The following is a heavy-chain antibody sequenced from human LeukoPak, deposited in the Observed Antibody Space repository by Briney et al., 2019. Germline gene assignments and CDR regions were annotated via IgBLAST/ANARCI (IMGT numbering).Heavy chain of an antibody. Sequence: GGSLRLSCAASGFTFRSYELNWVRQAPGKGLEWVSYISDVGTTQHYADSVKGRFIISRDNAKNSLYLQMNSLRAEDTAVYYCARDPDYYYDTGGILNYWGQGTLVTVSS. J-gene: IGHJ4*02. D-gene: IGHD3-22*01. V-gene: IGHV3-48*03. CDR1: GFTFRSYE. CDR3: ARDPDYYYDTGGILNY. CDR2: ISDVGTTQ.